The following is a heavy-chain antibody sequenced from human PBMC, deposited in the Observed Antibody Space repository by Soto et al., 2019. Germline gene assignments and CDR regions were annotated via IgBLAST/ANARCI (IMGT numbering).Heavy chain of an antibody. J-gene: IGHJ6*02. CDR2: IYYSGST. D-gene: IGHD4-17*01. CDR1: GGSISSGDYY. V-gene: IGHV4-30-4*01. CDR3: SREFGGMTTVTSSYYCYYGMDV. Sequence: SETLSLTCTVSGGSISSGDYYWSWIRQPPGKGLEWIGYIYYSGSTYYNPSLKSRVTISVDTSKNQFSLKLSSVTAADSAVYYCSREFGGMTTVTSSYYCYYGMDVLGQGTTVPVSS.